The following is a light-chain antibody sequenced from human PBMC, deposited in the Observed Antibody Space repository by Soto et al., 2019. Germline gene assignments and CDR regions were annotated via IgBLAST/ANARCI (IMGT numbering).Light chain of an antibody. CDR1: QSVSSSY. Sequence: EIVLTQSPGTLSLSPGERATLSCRASQSVSSSYLAWYQQKPGQAPRLLIYGASSRATGIPDRFSGSGSGTDFTLTISRLEPEDFAVYYCQQRRNWPPLTFGGGTKVDIK. V-gene: IGKV3D-20*02. J-gene: IGKJ4*01. CDR3: QQRRNWPPLT. CDR2: GAS.